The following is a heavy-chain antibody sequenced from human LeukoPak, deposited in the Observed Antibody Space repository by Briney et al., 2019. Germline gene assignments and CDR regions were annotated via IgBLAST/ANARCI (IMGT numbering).Heavy chain of an antibody. CDR1: GGSISSYY. V-gene: IGHV4-4*07. J-gene: IGHJ5*02. Sequence: KPSETLSLTCTVSGGSISSYYWSWIRQPPGKGLEWIGRIYTSGSTNYNPSLKSRVTMSVDTSKNQFSLKLSPVTAADTAVYYCARDHSIRITMIVVVTGWFDPWGQGTLVTVSS. CDR2: IYTSGST. CDR3: ARDHSIRITMIVVVTGWFDP. D-gene: IGHD3-22*01.